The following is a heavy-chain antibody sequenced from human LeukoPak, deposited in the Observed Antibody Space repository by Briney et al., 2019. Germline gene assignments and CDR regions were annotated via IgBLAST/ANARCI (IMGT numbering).Heavy chain of an antibody. V-gene: IGHV3-11*01. Sequence: GGSLRLSCAASGFTFSDYYMSWIRQAPGKGLEWVSYISSSGSTIYYADSEKGRFTISRDNAKNSLYLQMNSLRAEDTAVYYRARDSGYGPFDYWGQGTLVTVSS. CDR2: ISSSGSTI. CDR3: ARDSGYGPFDY. D-gene: IGHD5-12*01. CDR1: GFTFSDYY. J-gene: IGHJ4*02.